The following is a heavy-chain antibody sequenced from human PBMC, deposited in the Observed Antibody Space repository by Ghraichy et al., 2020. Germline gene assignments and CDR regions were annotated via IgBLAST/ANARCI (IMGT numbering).Heavy chain of an antibody. J-gene: IGHJ4*02. V-gene: IGHV4-4*09. CDR3: ARGGGRATAGRFDY. CDR2: IYTSGST. CDR1: GASISSYY. D-gene: IGHD6-13*01. Sequence: SETLSLTCTVSGASISSYYWSWIRQPPGKGLEWIGYIYTSGSTNYNPSLKSRVSISVDTSKNHFSLKLRSVTAADTAVYYCARGGGRATAGRFDYWGQGTLVTVSS.